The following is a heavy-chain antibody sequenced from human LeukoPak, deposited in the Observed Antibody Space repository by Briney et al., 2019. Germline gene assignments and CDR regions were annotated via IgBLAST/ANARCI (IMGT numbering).Heavy chain of an antibody. CDR1: GGSISSYY. CDR3: ARHIGRYCSSTSCYTGWFDP. Sequence: PSETLSLTCTVSGGSISSYYWSWIRQPPGKGLEWIGYIYTSGSTNYNPSHKSRVTISVDTSKNQFSLKLSSVTAADTAVYYCARHIGRYCSSTSCYTGWFDPWGQGTLVTVSS. J-gene: IGHJ5*02. D-gene: IGHD2-2*02. V-gene: IGHV4-4*09. CDR2: IYTSGST.